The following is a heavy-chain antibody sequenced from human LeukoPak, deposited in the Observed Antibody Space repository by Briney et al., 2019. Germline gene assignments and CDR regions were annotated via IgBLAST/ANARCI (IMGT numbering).Heavy chain of an antibody. V-gene: IGHV4-39*01. CDR3: ASHYDSSGYFHYFDY. CDR1: GGSLSSGSYY. J-gene: IGHJ4*02. Sequence: SETLSLTCTVSGGSLSSGSYYWGWIRQPPGEGLEWIGCIYYSGSTYYNPSHKSRVPISVDTSKNQFSLKLSSVPAADTAVYYCASHYDSSGYFHYFDYWGQGTLVTVSS. D-gene: IGHD3-22*01. CDR2: IYYSGST.